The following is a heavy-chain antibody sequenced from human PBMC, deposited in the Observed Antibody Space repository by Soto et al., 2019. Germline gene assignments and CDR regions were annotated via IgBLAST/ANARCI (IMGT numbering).Heavy chain of an antibody. Sequence: EVQLVESGGGLVKPGGSLRLSCAASGFTFSNAWMNWVRQAPGKGLEWVGRIKSKTDGGTTDYAAPVKGRFTISRDDSKNTLSLPMTSLKTEDTAVYFCSASLYYYGSAYYQPWGQGTLVTVSS. V-gene: IGHV3-15*07. D-gene: IGHD3-22*01. CDR3: SASLYYYGSAYYQP. CDR2: IKSKTDGGTT. J-gene: IGHJ5*02. CDR1: GFTFSNAW.